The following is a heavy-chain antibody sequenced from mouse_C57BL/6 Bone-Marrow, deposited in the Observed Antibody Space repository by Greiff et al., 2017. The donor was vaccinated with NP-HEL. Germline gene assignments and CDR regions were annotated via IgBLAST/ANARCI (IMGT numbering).Heavy chain of an antibody. CDR1: GFTFTDYY. J-gene: IGHJ3*01. CDR3: ARPYDYDGAWFAY. Sequence: EVMLVESGGGLVQPGGSLSLSCAASGFTFTDYYMSCVRQPPGKALEWLGFIRNKANGYTTEYSASVKGRFTISRDNSQSILYLQMNALRAEDSATYYCARPYDYDGAWFAYWGQGTLVTVSA. CDR2: IRNKANGYTT. D-gene: IGHD2-4*01. V-gene: IGHV7-3*01.